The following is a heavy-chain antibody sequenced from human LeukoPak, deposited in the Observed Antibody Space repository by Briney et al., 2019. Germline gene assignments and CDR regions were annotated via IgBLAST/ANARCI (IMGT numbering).Heavy chain of an antibody. V-gene: IGHV3-7*01. CDR3: ARERGYSYGYGDY. CDR1: GFTFSSYW. J-gene: IGHJ4*02. Sequence: GGSLRLSCAASGFTFSSYWMSWVRQAPGKGLEWVANIKQDGSEKYYVDSVKGRFTISRDNAKNSLYLQMNSLRAEDTAVYYCARERGYSYGYGDYWGQGTLVTVSS. CDR2: IKQDGSEK. D-gene: IGHD5-18*01.